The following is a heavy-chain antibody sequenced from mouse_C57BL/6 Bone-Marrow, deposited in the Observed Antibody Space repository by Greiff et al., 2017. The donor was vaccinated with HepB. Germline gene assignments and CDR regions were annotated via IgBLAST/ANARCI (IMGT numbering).Heavy chain of an antibody. CDR2: ISYDGSN. V-gene: IGHV3-6*01. CDR1: GYSITSGYY. D-gene: IGHD2-4*01. CDR3: ARCFYDYDDEDY. J-gene: IGHJ4*01. Sequence: EVQRVESGPGLVKPSQSLSLTCSVTGYSITSGYYWNWIRQFPGNKLEWMGYISYDGSNNYNPSLKNRISITRDTSKNQFFLKLNSVTTEDTATYYCARCFYDYDDEDYWGQGTSVTVSS.